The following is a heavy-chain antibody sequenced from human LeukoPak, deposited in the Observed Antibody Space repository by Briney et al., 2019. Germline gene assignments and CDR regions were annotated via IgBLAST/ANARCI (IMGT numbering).Heavy chain of an antibody. V-gene: IGHV3-33*08. D-gene: IGHD2-15*01. CDR3: AREADCRGGSCYRGAFDI. Sequence: GRSLRLSCAASGFTLSSYAMHWVRQAPGKGLEWVAVIWYDGSNKYYADSVKGRFTISRDTSKNTLFLQMDSLRVEDTAVYYCAREADCRGGSCYRGAFDIWGQGTMVTVSS. CDR2: IWYDGSNK. CDR1: GFTLSSYA. J-gene: IGHJ3*02.